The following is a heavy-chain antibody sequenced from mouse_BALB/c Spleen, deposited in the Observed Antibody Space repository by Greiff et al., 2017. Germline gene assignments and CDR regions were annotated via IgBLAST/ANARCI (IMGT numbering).Heavy chain of an antibody. V-gene: IGHV2-6-4*01. CDR3: ARIYDGYGGDY. CDR1: GFSLSRYS. D-gene: IGHD2-3*01. J-gene: IGHJ4*01. Sequence: VKLVESGPGLVAPSQSLSITCTVSGFSLSRYSVHRVRQPPGKGLEWLGVIWRGGSTDYNAAFMSRLSITKDNSKSQVFFKMNSLQADDTAIYYCARIYDGYGGDYWGQGTSVTVSS. CDR2: IWRGGST.